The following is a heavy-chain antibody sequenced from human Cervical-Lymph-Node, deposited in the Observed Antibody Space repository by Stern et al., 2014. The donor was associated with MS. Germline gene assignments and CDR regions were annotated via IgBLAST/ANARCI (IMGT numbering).Heavy chain of an antibody. CDR3: SKASDGGYRPLGY. CDR1: GYTFIRYY. D-gene: IGHD1-26*01. Sequence: VQLVESGAEVKKPGASVKVSCKASGYTFIRYYMHWVRQAPGQGLEWMGTINPSGGYASYAQKFQGRVTMTRDTSTSTSYMELSRLRSEDPAVYYWSKASDGGYRPLGYLGQGTLVTVPP. V-gene: IGHV1-46*01. CDR2: INPSGGYA. J-gene: IGHJ4*02.